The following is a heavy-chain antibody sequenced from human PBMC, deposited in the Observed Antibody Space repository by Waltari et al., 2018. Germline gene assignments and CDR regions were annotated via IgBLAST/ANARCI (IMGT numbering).Heavy chain of an antibody. D-gene: IGHD6-19*01. CDR3: ATAVGGNMEFDS. CDR2: ISAHDANT. CDR1: AYTFSTYG. Sequence: QVHLVQSGAEVKTPGASVKVSCKASAYTFSTYGLTWVRQAPGQGLEWLGWISAHDANTNSAPSLQDRVTLTTDTSTYTAYMELNSLRPDDTAVYYCATAVGGNMEFDSLGHGSLVTVSS. V-gene: IGHV1-18*01. J-gene: IGHJ4*01.